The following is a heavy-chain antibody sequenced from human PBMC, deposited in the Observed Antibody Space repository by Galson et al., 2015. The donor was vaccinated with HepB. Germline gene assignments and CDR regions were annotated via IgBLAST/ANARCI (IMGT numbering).Heavy chain of an antibody. J-gene: IGHJ4*02. CDR2: ISYDGNNK. CDR1: GFTFSSYT. CDR3: ARKSGWYGEPIDY. Sequence: SLRLSCAASGFTFSSYTMHWVRQAPGKGLEWVAVISYDGNNKYYADSVKGRFTISRDNSKNTLYLQVNIVRAEDTAVYYCARKSGWYGEPIDYWGQGTLVTVSS. V-gene: IGHV3-30*04. D-gene: IGHD6-19*01.